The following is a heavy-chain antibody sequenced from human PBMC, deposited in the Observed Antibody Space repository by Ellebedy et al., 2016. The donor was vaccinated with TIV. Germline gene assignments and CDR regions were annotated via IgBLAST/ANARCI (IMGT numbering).Heavy chain of an antibody. V-gene: IGHV4-31*03. Sequence: SETLSLTXTVSGGSISSGGYYWSWIRQHPGKGLEWIGYIYYSGSTYYNPSLKSRVTISVDTSKNQFSLKLSSVTAADTAVYYCARASWFGAYYFDYWGQGTLVTVSS. CDR1: GGSISSGGYY. CDR2: IYYSGST. D-gene: IGHD3-10*01. CDR3: ARASWFGAYYFDY. J-gene: IGHJ4*02.